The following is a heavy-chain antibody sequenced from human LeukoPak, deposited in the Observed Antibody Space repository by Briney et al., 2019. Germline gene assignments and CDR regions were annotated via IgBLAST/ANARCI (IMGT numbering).Heavy chain of an antibody. D-gene: IGHD4-23*01. CDR1: GYTFTGYY. CDR2: INPNSGGT. CDR3: ARYPIESFKNSLNYMDV. V-gene: IGHV1-2*02. Sequence: GASVKVSCKASGYTFTGYYMHWVRQAPGQGLEWMGWINPNSGGTNYAQKFQGRVTMTRDTSISTAYMELSRLRSDDTAVYYCARYPIESFKNSLNYMDVWGKGTTVTVSS. J-gene: IGHJ6*03.